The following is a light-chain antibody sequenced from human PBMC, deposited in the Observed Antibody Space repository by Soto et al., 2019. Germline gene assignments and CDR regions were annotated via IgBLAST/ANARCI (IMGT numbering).Light chain of an antibody. V-gene: IGLV2-14*03. CDR3: VSYTGSNTLV. CDR2: GVN. CDR1: NSDVGGYNY. Sequence: QSALTQPASVSGSPGQSITISCTGTNSDVGGYNYVSWYQHQPGKVPKLMFYGVNNRPSGVSHRFSASKSGNTASLIISGLQTEDEADYYCVSYTGSNTLVFGGGTKVTVL. J-gene: IGLJ2*01.